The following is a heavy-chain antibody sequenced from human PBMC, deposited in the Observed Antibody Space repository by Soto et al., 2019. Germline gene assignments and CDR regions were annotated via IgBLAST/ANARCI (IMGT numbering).Heavy chain of an antibody. D-gene: IGHD2-21*01. Sequence: EVQLLESGGGVVQPGGSLRLSCAASGFTFRNFVMSWVRQAPGKGLEWVSAIRATGGQTFYADSVKGRFTISRDTSKNMLYLKIDSLRDEDTALYFCAQDRGWGVVSPSHDSWGQGTLVTVSS. CDR1: GFTFRNFV. CDR3: AQDRGWGVVSPSHDS. CDR2: IRATGGQT. J-gene: IGHJ4*02. V-gene: IGHV3-23*01.